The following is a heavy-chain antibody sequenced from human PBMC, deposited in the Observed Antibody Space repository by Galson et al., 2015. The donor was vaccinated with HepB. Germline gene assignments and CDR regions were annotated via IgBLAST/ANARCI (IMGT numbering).Heavy chain of an antibody. Sequence: LSLTCTVSGGSISSGDYYWSWIRQPPGKGLEWIGYIYYSGSTYYNPSLKSRVTISVDTSKNQFSLKLSSVTAADTAVYYCARAAFSDIVATILGPNDAFDIWGQGTMVTVSS. D-gene: IGHD5-12*01. CDR2: IYYSGST. J-gene: IGHJ3*02. CDR3: ARAAFSDIVATILGPNDAFDI. V-gene: IGHV4-30-4*01. CDR1: GGSISSGDYY.